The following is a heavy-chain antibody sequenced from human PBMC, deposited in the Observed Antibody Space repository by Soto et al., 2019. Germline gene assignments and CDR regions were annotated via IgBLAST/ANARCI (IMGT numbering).Heavy chain of an antibody. Sequence: EVQLLESGGGLVQPGGSLRLSCAASGFTFSSYAMSWVRQAPGKGLEWVSAISGSGGSTYYADSVKGRFTISRDNSKNTLYLQMNSLRAEDTAVHYCAKGYAGILWFGEEYDYWGQGTLVTVSS. D-gene: IGHD3-10*01. CDR1: GFTFSSYA. J-gene: IGHJ4*02. CDR3: AKGYAGILWFGEEYDY. CDR2: ISGSGGST. V-gene: IGHV3-23*01.